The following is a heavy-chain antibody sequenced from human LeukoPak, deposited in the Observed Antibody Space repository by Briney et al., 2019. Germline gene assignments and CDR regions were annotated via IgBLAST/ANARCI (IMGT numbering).Heavy chain of an antibody. CDR2: IYYSGST. Sequence: SETLSLTCTVSGGSISSYYWSWIRQPPGKGLEWIGYIYYSGSTNYNPSLKSRVTMSVDTSKNQFSLKLSSVTAADTAVYYCARYQTPIAAAGSRYAFDIWGQGAMATVSS. J-gene: IGHJ3*02. V-gene: IGHV4-59*01. CDR1: GGSISSYY. D-gene: IGHD6-13*01. CDR3: ARYQTPIAAAGSRYAFDI.